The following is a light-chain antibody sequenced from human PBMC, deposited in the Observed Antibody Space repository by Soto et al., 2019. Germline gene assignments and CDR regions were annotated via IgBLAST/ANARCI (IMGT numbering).Light chain of an antibody. CDR3: QQYKSWPYT. CDR2: KAS. V-gene: IGKV1-5*03. J-gene: IGKJ2*01. Sequence: DIQMTQSPSTLSGSVGDRVTITCRASQTISSWLAWYQQKPGKAPKLLIYKASTLQSGVPSRFSGSGSGTDFTLTITGLQSEDFAVYYCQQYKSWPYTFGQGT. CDR1: QTISSW.